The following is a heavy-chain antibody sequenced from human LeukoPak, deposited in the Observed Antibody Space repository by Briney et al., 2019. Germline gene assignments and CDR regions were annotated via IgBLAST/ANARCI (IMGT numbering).Heavy chain of an antibody. Sequence: GGSLRLSCAASGFTFSSYAMHWVRQAPGKGLEWVAVISYYGSNKYYADSAKGRFTISRDNSKNTLYLQMNSLRAEDTAVYYCASAPSGGCSSTSCYSYYYMDVWGKGTTVTVSS. CDR3: ASAPSGGCSSTSCYSYYYMDV. CDR2: ISYYGSNK. V-gene: IGHV3-30*01. D-gene: IGHD2-2*02. J-gene: IGHJ6*03. CDR1: GFTFSSYA.